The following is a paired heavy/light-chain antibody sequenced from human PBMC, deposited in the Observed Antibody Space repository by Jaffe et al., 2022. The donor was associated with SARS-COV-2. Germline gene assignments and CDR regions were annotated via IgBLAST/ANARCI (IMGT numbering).Light chain of an antibody. J-gene: IGKJ4*01. CDR2: LAS. CDR3: LQDYNYPLT. Sequence: AIQMTQSPSSLSASVGDRVTITCRASQGIKNDLGWYQQKPGEAPKLLIYLASTLQSGVPSRFSGSGSGTDFTLTISSLQPEDFATYYCLQDYNYPLTFGGGTKVEIK. CDR1: QGIKND. V-gene: IGKV1-6*01.
Heavy chain of an antibody. CDR1: GGSISSNNCH. CDR2: IYYSGST. Sequence: QLQLQESGPGLVKPSETLSLTCRVSGGSISSNNCHWGWIRQPPGKGLEWIANIYYSGSTFYNPSLETRVTISVDTSKNQFSLRLNSVNAADTAVYYCVRRGLRPERFDYWGQGTLVTVSS. J-gene: IGHJ4*02. V-gene: IGHV4-39*01. D-gene: IGHD4-17*01. CDR3: VRRGLRPERFDY.